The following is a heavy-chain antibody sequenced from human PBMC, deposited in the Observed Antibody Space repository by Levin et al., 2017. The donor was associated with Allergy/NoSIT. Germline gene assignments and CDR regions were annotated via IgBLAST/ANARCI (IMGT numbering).Heavy chain of an antibody. CDR1: GYSISSGYY. J-gene: IGHJ6*02. CDR3: ARGYKPRTSIAARTHYYDYGMDV. CDR2: IYHSGNT. Sequence: GSLRLSCAVSGYSISSGYYWGWIRQPPGKGLEWIGSIYHSGNTYYKPSLKSRVTISVDTSKNQFSLKLSSVTAADTAVYYCARGYKPRTSIAARTHYYDYGMDVWGQGTTVTVSS. D-gene: IGHD6-6*01. V-gene: IGHV4-38-2*01.